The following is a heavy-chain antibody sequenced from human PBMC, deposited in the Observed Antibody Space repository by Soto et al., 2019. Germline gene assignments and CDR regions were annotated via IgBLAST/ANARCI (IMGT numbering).Heavy chain of an antibody. CDR1: GASMNSYH. J-gene: IGHJ5*02. D-gene: IGHD6-13*01. Sequence: QVQLQASGPGLVKPSETLSLTCTVSGASMNSYHWSWIRQPAGQGLEWIGHIHSSGSTNYNPSLKSRVTMSVDTSKNQFSLRLMSLTAADTAVYYCARDQGVAAAGITWFDPWGQGPLVTVSS. CDR2: IHSSGST. CDR3: ARDQGVAAAGITWFDP. V-gene: IGHV4-4*07.